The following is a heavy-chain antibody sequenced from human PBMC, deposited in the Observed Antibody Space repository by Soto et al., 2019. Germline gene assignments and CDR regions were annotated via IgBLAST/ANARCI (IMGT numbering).Heavy chain of an antibody. CDR2: IIPIFGTA. D-gene: IGHD6-13*01. CDR3: ARGRAAAGPNYYYYYCMDV. Sequence: SVKVSCKASGGTFSSYAISWVRQAPGQGLEWMGGIIPIFGTANYAQKFQGRVTITADKSTSTAYMELSSLRSEDTAVYYCARGRAAAGPNYYYYYCMDVWGQGTTVTVSS. V-gene: IGHV1-69*06. J-gene: IGHJ6*02. CDR1: GGTFSSYA.